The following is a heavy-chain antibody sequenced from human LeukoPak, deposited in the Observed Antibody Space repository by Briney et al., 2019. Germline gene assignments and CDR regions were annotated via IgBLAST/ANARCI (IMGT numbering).Heavy chain of an antibody. Sequence: GASVKVSCKASGGTFSSYAISGVRQAPGQGLEWMGGIIPIFGTANYAQKFQGRVTITTDESTSTAYMELSSLRSEDTAVYYCAIDSGSYLRTPYNFDYWGQGTLVTVSS. D-gene: IGHD1-26*01. J-gene: IGHJ4*02. CDR1: GGTFSSYA. CDR3: AIDSGSYLRTPYNFDY. V-gene: IGHV1-69*05. CDR2: IIPIFGTA.